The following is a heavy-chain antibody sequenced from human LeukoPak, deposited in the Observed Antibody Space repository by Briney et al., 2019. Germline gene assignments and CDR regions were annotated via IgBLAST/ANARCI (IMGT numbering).Heavy chain of an antibody. CDR1: GVTVSNNY. CDR2: IYSGGST. J-gene: IGHJ6*02. D-gene: IGHD3-10*01. V-gene: IGHV3-66*02. Sequence: GGSLRLSCAASGVTVSNNYLSWVRQAPGKGLEWVSVIYSGGSTYYADSVKGRFTISRDNSKNTLYLQMNSLRAEDTAVYYCAKDYYGSGSFYAYYYGMDVWGQGTTVTVSS. CDR3: AKDYYGSGSFYAYYYGMDV.